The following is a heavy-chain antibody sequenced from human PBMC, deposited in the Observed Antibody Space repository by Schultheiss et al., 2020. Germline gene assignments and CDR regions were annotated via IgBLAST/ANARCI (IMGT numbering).Heavy chain of an antibody. V-gene: IGHV4-39*01. D-gene: IGHD2-2*01. CDR1: GGPISSSSFY. CDR2: INYSGSGST. Sequence: LETLSLTCTVSGGPISSSSFYWGWIRQPPGKGLEWIGTINYSGSGSTYYNPSLKSRVTISVDTSKNQFSLKLSSVTAADTALYYCARLKSSSLLPAAAFDYWGEGTLVTVSS. CDR3: ARLKSSSLLPAAAFDY. J-gene: IGHJ4*02.